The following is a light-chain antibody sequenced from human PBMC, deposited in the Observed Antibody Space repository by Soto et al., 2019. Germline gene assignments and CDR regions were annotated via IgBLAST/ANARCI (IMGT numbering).Light chain of an antibody. CDR3: QQCNTWPRA. CDR2: GAS. V-gene: IGKV3-15*01. J-gene: IGKJ1*01. Sequence: EIVMTQSPATLSVSPWERAKLYCRASQSVSRILAWYQQKPGQAPRLLVYGASTRATGIPARFSGSGSGTEFTLTISSLQSEDFAVYYCQQCNTWPRAFGQGVKVDIK. CDR1: QSVSRI.